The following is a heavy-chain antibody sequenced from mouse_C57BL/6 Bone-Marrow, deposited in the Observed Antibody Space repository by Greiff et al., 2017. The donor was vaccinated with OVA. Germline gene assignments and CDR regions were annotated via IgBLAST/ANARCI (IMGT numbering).Heavy chain of an antibody. V-gene: IGHV1-59*01. CDR3: SRSGSGPCAMDY. J-gene: IGHJ4*01. CDR2: IDPSDSYT. Sequence: QVQLKQSGPELVRPGTSVKLSCKASGYTFTSSWMNWVKQRHGQGLEWIGVIDPSDSYTNYNQKFKGKATLTVDKSSSTAYMQHSSLPSYDSAVYYCSRSGSGPCAMDYWGQGTSVTVSS. CDR1: GYTFTSSW. D-gene: IGHD1-1*01.